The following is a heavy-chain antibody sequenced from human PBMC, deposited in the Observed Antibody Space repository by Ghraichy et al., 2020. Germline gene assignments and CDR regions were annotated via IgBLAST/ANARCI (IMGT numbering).Heavy chain of an antibody. Sequence: SETLSLTCTVSGGSISSSSYYWGWIRQPPGKGLEWIGSIYYSGSTYYNPSLKSRVTISVDTSKNQFSLKLSSVTAADTAVYYCARHEGGGYEGSYWYFDLWGLGTLVTVSS. CDR1: GGSISSSSYY. CDR2: IYYSGST. V-gene: IGHV4-39*01. D-gene: IGHD5-12*01. J-gene: IGHJ2*01. CDR3: ARHEGGGYEGSYWYFDL.